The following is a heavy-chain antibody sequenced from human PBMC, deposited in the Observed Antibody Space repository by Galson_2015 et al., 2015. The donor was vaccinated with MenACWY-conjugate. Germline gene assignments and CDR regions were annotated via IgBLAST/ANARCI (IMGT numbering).Heavy chain of an antibody. CDR1: GFTFSRYW. D-gene: IGHD2-2*01. Sequence: SLRLSCAASGFTFSRYWMNWVRQSPGKGLEWVSRINSDGSAADYADSVKGRFTISRDNAKNTLYLQMNSLRAEDTAVYYCSTSCSSPSCYAYGAYWGQGTLVTVSS. CDR3: STSCSSPSCYAYGAY. J-gene: IGHJ1*01. CDR2: INSDGSAA. V-gene: IGHV3-74*01.